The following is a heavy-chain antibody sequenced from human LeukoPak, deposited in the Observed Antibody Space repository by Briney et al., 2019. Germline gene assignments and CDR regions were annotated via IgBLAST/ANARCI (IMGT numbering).Heavy chain of an antibody. D-gene: IGHD6-13*01. CDR2: IYYSGIT. CDR1: GGSISSYY. J-gene: IGHJ4*02. CDR3: ASSHLYSSSWYLSGRFDF. Sequence: SETLSLTCTVSGGSISSYYWSWIRQPPGRGLEWIGYIYYSGITNYNPSLKSRVTISIDTSKNHFSLQLSSVTAADTAVYYCASSHLYSSSWYLSGRFDFWGQGTLVTVSS. V-gene: IGHV4-59*01.